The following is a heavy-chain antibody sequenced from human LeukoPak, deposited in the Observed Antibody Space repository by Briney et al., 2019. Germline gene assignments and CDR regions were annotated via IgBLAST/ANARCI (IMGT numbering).Heavy chain of an antibody. V-gene: IGHV4-59*12. CDR1: GGSFSGYY. D-gene: IGHD3-10*01. CDR2: IYYSGST. J-gene: IGHJ5*02. CDR3: AREGVTMVRGFFT. Sequence: SETLSLTCAVYGGSFSGYYWSWIRQPPGKGLEWIGYIYYSGSTNYNPSLKSRVTISVDTSKNQFSLKLSSVTAADTAVYYCAREGVTMVRGFFTWGQGTLVTVSS.